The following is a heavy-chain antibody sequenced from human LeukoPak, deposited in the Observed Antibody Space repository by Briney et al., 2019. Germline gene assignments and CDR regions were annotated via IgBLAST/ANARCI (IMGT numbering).Heavy chain of an antibody. D-gene: IGHD2-15*01. CDR3: ARAPDELVAATIFDY. J-gene: IGHJ4*02. Sequence: ASVKVSCKASGYTFTSYYMHWVRQAPGQGLEWMGIINPSGGSTSYAQKFQGRVTMTRDTSTSTVYMELSSLRSEDTAVYYCARAPDELVAATIFDYWGQGTPVTVSS. CDR1: GYTFTSYY. V-gene: IGHV1-46*01. CDR2: INPSGGST.